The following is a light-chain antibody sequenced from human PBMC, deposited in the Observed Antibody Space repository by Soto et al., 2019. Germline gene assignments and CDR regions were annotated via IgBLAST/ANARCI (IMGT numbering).Light chain of an antibody. V-gene: IGLV2-8*01. CDR2: EVV. CDR1: MNDIGAYEF. J-gene: IGLJ1*01. Sequence: QSLLTPPPSACDSPGQPVTIHSTGTMNDIGAYEFVSWYQHHPGKAPKLIIYEVVQRPSGVPDRFSGSKSGNTASLTVSGLQAADEADYYCKSYAGSNTYVYGTGTKVTVL. CDR3: KSYAGSNTYV.